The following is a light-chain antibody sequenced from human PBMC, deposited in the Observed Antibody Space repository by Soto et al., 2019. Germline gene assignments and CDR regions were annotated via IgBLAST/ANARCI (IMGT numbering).Light chain of an antibody. CDR1: SSNIGSNY. CDR2: RNN. J-gene: IGLJ2*01. CDR3: AAWDDSLSGPV. V-gene: IGLV1-47*01. Sequence: QLVLTQPPSASGTPGQRVTISCSGSSSNIGSNYVYWYQQLPGTAPKLLIYRNNQRPSGVPDRFSGSKSGTSASLAISGLRSGDEADYYCAAWDDSLSGPVFGGGTKLTVL.